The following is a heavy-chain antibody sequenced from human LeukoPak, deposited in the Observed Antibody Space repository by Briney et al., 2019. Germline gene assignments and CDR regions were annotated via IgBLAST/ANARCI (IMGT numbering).Heavy chain of an antibody. D-gene: IGHD1-26*01. CDR1: GFTFSNYD. V-gene: IGHV3-13*01. CDR3: ARQNTPHGNFDY. Sequence: GGSLRLSCAASGFTFSNYDMHWVRQAARKGLEWVSAIGVAANTFYSGSVKGRFTISRENAKNSLYLLMTSLRAEDTAMYYCARQNTPHGNFDYWGQGTLVTVSS. CDR2: IGVAANT. J-gene: IGHJ4*02.